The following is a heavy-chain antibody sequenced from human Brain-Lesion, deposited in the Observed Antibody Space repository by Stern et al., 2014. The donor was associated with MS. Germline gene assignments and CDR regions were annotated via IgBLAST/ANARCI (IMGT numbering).Heavy chain of an antibody. J-gene: IGHJ5*02. CDR1: GGSVSSTSYA. D-gene: IGHD2-15*01. V-gene: IGHV4-39*02. CDR3: AGEEDIRYCSGGSRTGNWFDP. CDR2: IYYSGDT. Sequence: VQLVQSGPGLVKPSETLSLTCTVAGGSVSSTSYAWAWIRQPPGKGLEWIGTIYYSGDTYYSPPLKSRLPISLDTSKNRFSLQLRSVTAADTAVYYCAGEEDIRYCSGGSRTGNWFDPWGQGTLVTVSS.